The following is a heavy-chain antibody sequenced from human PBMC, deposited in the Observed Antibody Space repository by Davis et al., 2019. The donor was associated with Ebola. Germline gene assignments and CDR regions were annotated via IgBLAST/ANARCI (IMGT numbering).Heavy chain of an antibody. D-gene: IGHD3-10*01. CDR3: ARLITMVRGVMGYYGMDV. Sequence: ASVQVSCKASGDTFSSYAISWVRQAPGQGLEWMGWISAYNGNTNYAQKLQGRVTMTTDTSTSTAYMELRSLRSDDTAVYYCARLITMVRGVMGYYGMDVWGQGTTVTVSS. V-gene: IGHV1-18*01. CDR1: GDTFSSYA. CDR2: ISAYNGNT. J-gene: IGHJ6*02.